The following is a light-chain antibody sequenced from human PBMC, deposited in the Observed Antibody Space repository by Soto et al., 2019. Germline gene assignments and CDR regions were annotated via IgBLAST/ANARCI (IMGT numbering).Light chain of an antibody. CDR3: QQYNVCAT. Sequence: AIQITPAPSSLSASVGARITITCRASQGIKTDVAWYQQKPGKAPKCLIYNASTLESGVPSRFSGSGSGTEFTFTISSLQPDDFAIYYCQQYNVCATFGQGTKVDIK. CDR2: NAS. CDR1: QGIKTD. V-gene: IGKV1-13*02. J-gene: IGKJ1*01.